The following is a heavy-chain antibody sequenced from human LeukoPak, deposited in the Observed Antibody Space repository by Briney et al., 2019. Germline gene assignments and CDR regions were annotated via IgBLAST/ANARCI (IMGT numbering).Heavy chain of an antibody. CDR1: GDSIINYY. V-gene: IGHV4-59*08. Sequence: SETLSLTCTVSGDSIINYYWNWIRQPPGKGLEWIGYISDSGSTNYNPSLMSRVTISVDTSKNQFSLKLSSVTAADTAVYYCARGGSWIRLVGGAFDIWGQGTMVTVSS. CDR2: ISDSGST. D-gene: IGHD5-18*01. CDR3: ARGGSWIRLVGGAFDI. J-gene: IGHJ3*02.